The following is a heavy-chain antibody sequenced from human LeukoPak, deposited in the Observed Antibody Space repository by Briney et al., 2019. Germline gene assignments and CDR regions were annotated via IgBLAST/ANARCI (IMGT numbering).Heavy chain of an antibody. J-gene: IGHJ4*02. V-gene: IGHV4-59*08. Sequence: SQTLSLTCTVSGVSIFSFYWNWIRQPPGQGLEWIGYIHYSGTTNYNPSLKSRVSISIDTSKSQFSLKLSSATAADTAIYYCATGRSIRYFDYWGQGTLLSVSS. CDR1: GVSIFSFY. CDR2: IHYSGTT. CDR3: ATGRSIRYFDY. D-gene: IGHD3-9*01.